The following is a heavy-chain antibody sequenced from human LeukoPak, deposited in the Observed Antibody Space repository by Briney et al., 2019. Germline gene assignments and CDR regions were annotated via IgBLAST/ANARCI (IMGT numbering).Heavy chain of an antibody. D-gene: IGHD3-10*01. J-gene: IGHJ3*02. CDR3: ARRENYYSPLEGAFDI. CDR1: GGSISSSSYY. CDR2: IYYSGST. V-gene: IGHV4-39*07. Sequence: SETLSLTCTVSGGSISSSSYYWGWIRQPPGKGLEWIGSIYYSGSTYYNPSLKSRVTISVDTSKNQFSLKLSSVTAADTAVYYCARRENYYSPLEGAFDIWGQGTMVTVSS.